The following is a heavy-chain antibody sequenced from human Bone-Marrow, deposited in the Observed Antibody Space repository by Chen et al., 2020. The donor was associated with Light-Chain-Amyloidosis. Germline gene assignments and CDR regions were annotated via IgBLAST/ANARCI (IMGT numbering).Heavy chain of an antibody. Sequence: GYTFPNYWIGWVRQMPGKGLEWMGVIYPDDSDARYSPSFEGQVTISADKSITTAYLQWRSLKASDTAMYYCARRRDGYNFDYWGQGTLVAVSS. J-gene: IGHJ4*02. CDR3: ARRRDGYNFDY. CDR2: IYPDDSDA. D-gene: IGHD5-12*01. V-gene: IGHV5-51*01. CDR1: GYTFPNYW.